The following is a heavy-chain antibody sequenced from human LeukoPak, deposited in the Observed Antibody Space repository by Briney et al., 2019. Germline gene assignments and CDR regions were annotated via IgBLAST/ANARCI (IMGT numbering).Heavy chain of an antibody. CDR2: IIPIFGTA. Sequence: SVKVSCKASGGTFSSYAISWVRQAPGQGLEWMGGIIPIFGTANYAQKFQGRVTITADESTSTAYMELSSLRSEDTAVYYCARSKAHGGLRFLEWVKRPSGWFDPWGRGTLVTVSS. V-gene: IGHV1-69*13. J-gene: IGHJ5*02. CDR1: GGTFSSYA. D-gene: IGHD3-3*01. CDR3: ARSKAHGGLRFLEWVKRPSGWFDP.